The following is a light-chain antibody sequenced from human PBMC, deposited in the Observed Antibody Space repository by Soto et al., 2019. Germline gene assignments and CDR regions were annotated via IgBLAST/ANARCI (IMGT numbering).Light chain of an antibody. Sequence: QSALTQPASVSGSPGQSITISCAGTSSDVGRYTYVSWYQQHPGKAPKLIIYDVYNRPSGVSNRFSGSKSGHTASLTISGLQAEDEADYYCTSYTSTSTPYVFGGGTKVTVL. J-gene: IGLJ1*01. CDR1: SSDVGRYTY. CDR2: DVY. V-gene: IGLV2-14*01. CDR3: TSYTSTSTPYV.